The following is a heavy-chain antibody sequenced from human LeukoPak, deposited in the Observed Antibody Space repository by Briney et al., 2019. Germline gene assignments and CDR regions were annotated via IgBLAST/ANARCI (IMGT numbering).Heavy chain of an antibody. CDR3: ARSTGSTMFIDY. D-gene: IGHD3-10*02. CDR2: IYYSGNT. Sequence: SETLSLTCTVSGGPISPYYWSWIRQPPGKGLEWLGYIYYSGNTDYNPSLKSRVAISVDTSKNQFSLKLSSVTAADTAVYYCARSTGSTMFIDYWGQGTLVTVSS. CDR1: GGPISPYY. V-gene: IGHV4-59*01. J-gene: IGHJ4*02.